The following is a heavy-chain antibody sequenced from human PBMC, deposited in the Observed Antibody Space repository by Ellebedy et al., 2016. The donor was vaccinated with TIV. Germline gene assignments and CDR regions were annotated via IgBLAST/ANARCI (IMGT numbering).Heavy chain of an antibody. V-gene: IGHV1-2*02. Sequence: ASVKVSCKASGHTFRGYYIHWVRQAPGQGLEWMGWINPNSGGTNHAQKFQGRLTLTTDTSINTAYMELNRLTSDDTAMYYCARDEVVGASRGYQFYGMDVWGQGTTVTVSS. J-gene: IGHJ6*02. CDR1: GHTFRGYY. CDR2: INPNSGGT. D-gene: IGHD6-25*01. CDR3: ARDEVVGASRGYQFYGMDV.